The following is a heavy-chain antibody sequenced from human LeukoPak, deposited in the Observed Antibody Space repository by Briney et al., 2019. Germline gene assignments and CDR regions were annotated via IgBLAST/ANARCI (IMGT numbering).Heavy chain of an antibody. CDR1: GGSISSSSYY. V-gene: IGHV4-39*01. J-gene: IGHJ3*02. Sequence: SETLSLTCTVSGGSISSSSYYWGWLRHPPGKGLEGIGSIYFSGSTDYNPSHKSRVTISVDTSNNHFSVKLTSVTAADTAVYYCARQGSSGAFDIWGQGTMVSVSS. CDR3: ARQGSSGAFDI. D-gene: IGHD3-10*01. CDR2: IYFSGST.